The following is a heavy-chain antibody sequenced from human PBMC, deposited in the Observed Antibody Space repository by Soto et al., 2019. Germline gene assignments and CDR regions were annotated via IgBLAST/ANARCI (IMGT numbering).Heavy chain of an antibody. CDR2: FDFNSGRT. CDR3: TKDLVPGGADV. Sequence: TGGSLRLSCVVSAFTSRNYAIHWIRQAPGKGLEWVSGFDFNSGRTGYADSVKGRFTISRDNAKNSLSLEMKSLGVEDTALYYCTKDLVPGGADVWGQGTTVTVSS. J-gene: IGHJ6*02. D-gene: IGHD3-16*01. V-gene: IGHV3-9*02. CDR1: AFTSRNYA.